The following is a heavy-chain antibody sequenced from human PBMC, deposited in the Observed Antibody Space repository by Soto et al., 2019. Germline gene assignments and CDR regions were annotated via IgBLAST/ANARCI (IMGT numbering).Heavy chain of an antibody. D-gene: IGHD3-22*01. CDR1: GFIFSGYG. Sequence: QVQLVESGGGVVQPGKSLRLSCAASGFIFSGYGMHWVRQAPGKGLEWVAVISYDGNDKYFADSVKGRFTISRDNSKNTLYLQMNNLRPEDTAVYYCTALGYYDTNEGGGYWGQGTLVTVSS. V-gene: IGHV3-30*03. CDR2: ISYDGNDK. J-gene: IGHJ4*02. CDR3: TALGYYDTNEGGGY.